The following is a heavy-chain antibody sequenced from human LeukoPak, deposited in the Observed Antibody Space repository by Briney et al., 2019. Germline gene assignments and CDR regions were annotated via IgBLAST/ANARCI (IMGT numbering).Heavy chain of an antibody. CDR3: ARRESGPINWFDP. Sequence: PSETLSLTCTVSGGSISSGSYYWSWIRQPAGKGLEWIGRIYTSGSTNYNPSLKSRVTISVDTSKNQFSLKLSSVTAADTAVYYCARRESGPINWFDPWGQGTLVTVSS. CDR1: GGSISSGSYY. J-gene: IGHJ5*02. CDR2: IYTSGST. V-gene: IGHV4-61*02. D-gene: IGHD3-10*01.